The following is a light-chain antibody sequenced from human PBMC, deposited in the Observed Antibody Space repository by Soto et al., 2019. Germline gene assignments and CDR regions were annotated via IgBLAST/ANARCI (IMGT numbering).Light chain of an antibody. CDR3: QKYGRSPWT. Sequence: ESVLPPFHATMSLSPFEISPLSCLSSHSVTSNSLAWYQQKFGRAPRVLIYGASNRATGIPDRFRGSGSGTDFTLIISRLEPEDFAVYYCQKYGRSPWTCGKGHKVDIK. J-gene: IGKJ1*01. V-gene: IGKV3-20*01. CDR2: GAS. CDR1: HSVTSNS.